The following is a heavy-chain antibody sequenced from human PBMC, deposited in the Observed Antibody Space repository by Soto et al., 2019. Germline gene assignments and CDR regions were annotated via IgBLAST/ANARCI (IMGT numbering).Heavy chain of an antibody. V-gene: IGHV6-1*01. D-gene: IGHD1-1*01. Sequence: KQSQTLSLTCAISGDSVSSNSAGWNWIRQSPSRGLEWLGRTYYRSKWYHDYGVSVKGRITISPDTSKNQFSLHLNSVTPEDTALYYCARLEMTTTGGYYYGMDVWGQGTTVTVSS. CDR3: ARLEMTTTGGYYYGMDV. J-gene: IGHJ6*02. CDR2: TYYRSKWYH. CDR1: GDSVSSNSAG.